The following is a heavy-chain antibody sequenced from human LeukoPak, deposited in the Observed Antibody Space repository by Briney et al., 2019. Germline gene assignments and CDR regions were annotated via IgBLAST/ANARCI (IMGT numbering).Heavy chain of an antibody. CDR2: IYHSGSA. D-gene: IGHD3-16*01. V-gene: IGHV4-31*01. CDR3: ASTMRLGLDY. Sequence: SETLSLTCTVSGGSIGGGVYYWSWIRQHPGKGLEWIGYIYHSGSAYYNPSLNSQVTMSVDTSKNQFSLKLSSVTAADTAVYYCASTMRLGLDYWGQGTLVTVSS. J-gene: IGHJ4*02. CDR1: GGSIGGGVYY.